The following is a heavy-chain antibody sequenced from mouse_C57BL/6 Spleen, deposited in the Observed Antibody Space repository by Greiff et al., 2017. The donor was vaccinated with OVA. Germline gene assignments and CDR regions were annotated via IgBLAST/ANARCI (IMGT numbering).Heavy chain of an antibody. Sequence: QVQLQQPGAELVRPGTSVKLSCKASGYTFTSYWMHWVKQRPGQGLEWIGVIDPSDSYTNYNQKFKGKATLTVDTSSSTAYMQLSSLTSEDSAVYYCARRGSSYGDAMDDWGQGTSVTVSS. CDR2: IDPSDSYT. V-gene: IGHV1-59*01. J-gene: IGHJ4*01. CDR1: GYTFTSYW. CDR3: ARRGSSYGDAMDD. D-gene: IGHD1-1*01.